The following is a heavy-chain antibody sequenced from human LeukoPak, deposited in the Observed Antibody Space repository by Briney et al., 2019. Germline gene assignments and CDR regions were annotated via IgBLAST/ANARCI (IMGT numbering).Heavy chain of an antibody. CDR3: ARELWDNAPFDY. J-gene: IGHJ4*02. Sequence: GGSLRLSCAASGFTSSSYAMHWVRQAPGKGLEWVAVISYDGSNKYYADSVKGRFTISRDNSKNTLYLQMNSLRAEDTAVYYCARELWDNAPFDYWGQGTLVTVSS. CDR1: GFTSSSYA. D-gene: IGHD3-16*01. CDR2: ISYDGSNK. V-gene: IGHV3-30*04.